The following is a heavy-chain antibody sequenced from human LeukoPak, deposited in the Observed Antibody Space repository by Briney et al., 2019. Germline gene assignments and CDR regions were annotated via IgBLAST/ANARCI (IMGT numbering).Heavy chain of an antibody. CDR1: GFTFSSHS. J-gene: IGHJ4*02. V-gene: IGHV3-23*01. Sequence: PGGSLRLSCAASGFTFSSHSMNWVRQAPGKGLEWVSAISGSGGSTYYADSVKGRFTISRDNSKNTLYVQVNSLGTEDTAAYYCAKGSYYDSSGSFYFDYWGQGTLVTVSS. D-gene: IGHD3-22*01. CDR3: AKGSYYDSSGSFYFDY. CDR2: ISGSGGST.